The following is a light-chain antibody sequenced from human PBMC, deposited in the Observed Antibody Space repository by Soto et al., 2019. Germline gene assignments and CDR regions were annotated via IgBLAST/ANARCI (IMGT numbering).Light chain of an antibody. CDR3: QEYNTYSRT. CDR1: QSISSW. J-gene: IGKJ1*01. Sequence: DIQMTQSPSTLSASVGDRVTIICRASQSISSWLAWYQQKPGKAPNLLIYKASSLESGVPSRFSGSGSGTEFTLTISSLQPDDFATYYCQEYNTYSRTFGQGTKVDIK. V-gene: IGKV1-5*03. CDR2: KAS.